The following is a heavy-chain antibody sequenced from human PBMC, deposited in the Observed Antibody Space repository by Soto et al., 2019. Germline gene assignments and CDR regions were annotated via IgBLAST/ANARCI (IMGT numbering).Heavy chain of an antibody. CDR2: ISGGGDTT. CDR1: GFTFNNYA. Sequence: EVQLLESGGGLVQPGGSLRLSCAASGFTFNNYAMTWVRQAPGKWLEWVSAISGGGDTTSYADSVKGRFTVSRDGSKNTLYLQMSSLRAEDTALYYCEKGRGGSGSLTPRVDFWGQGTLVTVSS. D-gene: IGHD3-10*01. J-gene: IGHJ4*02. CDR3: EKGRGGSGSLTPRVDF. V-gene: IGHV3-23*01.